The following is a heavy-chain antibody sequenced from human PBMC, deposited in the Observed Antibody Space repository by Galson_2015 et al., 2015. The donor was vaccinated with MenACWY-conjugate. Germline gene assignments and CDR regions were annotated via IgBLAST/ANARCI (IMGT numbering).Heavy chain of an antibody. CDR3: ARVKYSGGYYFHY. Sequence: SLRLPCAASGFTFSSNAMHWVRQARGTRLEWVAVISYDGSNKYYADSVKVRFTISRDNSKNTLYLQMNSLGAEDTAVYYCARVKYSGGYYFHYWGQGTLVTVSS. CDR2: ISYDGSNK. CDR1: GFTFSSNA. D-gene: IGHD5-12*01. V-gene: IGHV3-30*04. J-gene: IGHJ4*02.